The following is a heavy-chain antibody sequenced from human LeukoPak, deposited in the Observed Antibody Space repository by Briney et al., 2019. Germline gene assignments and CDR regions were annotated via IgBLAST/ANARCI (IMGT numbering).Heavy chain of an antibody. J-gene: IGHJ4*02. CDR2: IIPILGIA. Sequence: SVKVSCKASGGTFSSYAISWVRQAPGQGLEWMGRIIPILGIANYAQKFQGRVTITADKSTSTAYMELSSLRSEDTAVYYCARRYCSGGSCYSDYWGQGTLVTVSS. CDR3: ARRYCSGGSCYSDY. V-gene: IGHV1-69*04. D-gene: IGHD2-15*01. CDR1: GGTFSSYA.